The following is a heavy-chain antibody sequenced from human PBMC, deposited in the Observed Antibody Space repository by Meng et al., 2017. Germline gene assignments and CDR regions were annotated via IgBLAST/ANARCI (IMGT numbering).Heavy chain of an antibody. J-gene: IGHJ4*02. Sequence: GQLVQSGAEVKKPGASVKVSCKASGYTFTGYYMHWVRQAPGQGLEWMGRINPNSGGTNYAQKFQGKVTMTRDTSISTAYMELSRLRSDDTAVYYCARMNYGSGSRRLDYWGQGTLVTVSS. D-gene: IGHD3-10*01. CDR2: INPNSGGT. CDR1: GYTFTGYY. V-gene: IGHV1-2*06. CDR3: ARMNYGSGSRRLDY.